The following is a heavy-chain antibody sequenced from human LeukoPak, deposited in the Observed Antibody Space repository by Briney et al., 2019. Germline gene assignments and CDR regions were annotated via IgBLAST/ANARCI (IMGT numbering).Heavy chain of an antibody. CDR1: GGSISSSSYY. V-gene: IGHV4-39*07. D-gene: IGHD7-27*01. CDR2: IYYSGST. CDR3: ARLAWGRLDY. Sequence: SETLSLTCTVSGGSISSSSYYWGWIRQPPGKGLEWIGSIYYSGSTYYNPSLKSRVTISVDTSMNQFSLKLSSVTAADTAVYYCARLAWGRLDYWGQGTLVTVSS. J-gene: IGHJ4*02.